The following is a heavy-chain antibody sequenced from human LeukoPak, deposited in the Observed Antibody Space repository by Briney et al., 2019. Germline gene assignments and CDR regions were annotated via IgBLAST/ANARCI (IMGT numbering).Heavy chain of an antibody. V-gene: IGHV4-59*12. CDR3: ARMKYSGYDFSAFDI. D-gene: IGHD5-12*01. CDR2: IHYTGST. Sequence: PSETLSLTCTVSGGSISGYYWSWIRQPPGKGLDWIGYIHYTGSTNYNPSLKSRVTISVDTSKNQFSLKLSSVTAADTAVYYCARMKYSGYDFSAFDIWGQGTMVTVSS. CDR1: GGSISGYY. J-gene: IGHJ3*02.